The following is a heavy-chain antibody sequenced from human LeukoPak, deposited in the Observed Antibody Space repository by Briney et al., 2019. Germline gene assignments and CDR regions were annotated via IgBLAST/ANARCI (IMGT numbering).Heavy chain of an antibody. CDR2: IYTSGST. CDR3: ARRRRYYDSSGYYYAYFDY. D-gene: IGHD3-22*01. V-gene: IGHV4-61*02. CDR1: GGSISSGSYY. J-gene: IGHJ4*02. Sequence: PSETLSLTCTVSGGSISSGSYYWSWIRQPAGKGLEWIGRIYTSGSTNYNPSLKSRVTISVDTSMNQFSLKLSSVTAADTAVYYCARRRRYYDSSGYYYAYFDYWGQGTLVTVSS.